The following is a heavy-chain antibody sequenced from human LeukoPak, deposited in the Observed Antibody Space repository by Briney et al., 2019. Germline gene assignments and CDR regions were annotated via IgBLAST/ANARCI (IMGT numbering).Heavy chain of an antibody. Sequence: GGSLRLSCAASGFTFSDYYMTWIRQAPGKGLEWVSYITSSGGTDYADSVKGRFTISRDNAKNSLYLQMNSLRAEDTAVYYCAGDGYSRYGGQGTLVTVSS. V-gene: IGHV3-11*01. CDR3: AGDGYSRY. D-gene: IGHD6-13*01. J-gene: IGHJ4*02. CDR1: GFTFSDYY. CDR2: ITSSGGT.